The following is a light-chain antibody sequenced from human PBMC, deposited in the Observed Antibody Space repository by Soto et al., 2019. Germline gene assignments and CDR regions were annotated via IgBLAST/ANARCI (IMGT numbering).Light chain of an antibody. J-gene: IGKJ2*01. CDR1: QSVSRR. V-gene: IGKV1-5*01. CDR2: DAS. Sequence: DIQMTQSPSTLSASVGDRITITCRASQSVSRRLAWYQQKPGKAPKLLIYDASSLESGIPSRFSARGSGTEFTLTISSKQPEHCAADNYYTHNSYPLHTFGQGTKLEIK. CDR3: YTHNSYPLHT.